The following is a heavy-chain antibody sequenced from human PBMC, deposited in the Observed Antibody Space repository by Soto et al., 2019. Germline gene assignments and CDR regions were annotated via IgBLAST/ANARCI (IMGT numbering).Heavy chain of an antibody. CDR2: INPNSGGT. Sequence: ASVKVSCKASGYTFTGYYMHWVRQAPGQGLEWMGWINPNSGGTNYAQKFQGWVTMTRDTSISTAYVELSRLRSDDTAVYYCARDQGITTFGVYSMYYNGMDVWGPGTTVTAP. D-gene: IGHD3-3*01. J-gene: IGHJ6*02. CDR3: ARDQGITTFGVYSMYYNGMDV. CDR1: GYTFTGYY. V-gene: IGHV1-2*04.